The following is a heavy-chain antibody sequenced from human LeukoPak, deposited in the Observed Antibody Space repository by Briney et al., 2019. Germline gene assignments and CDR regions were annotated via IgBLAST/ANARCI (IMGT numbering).Heavy chain of an antibody. V-gene: IGHV3-53*04. CDR2: IYSGGAT. CDR1: GFIVSNNY. J-gene: IGHJ3*02. D-gene: IGHD2/OR15-2a*01. Sequence: GGSLRLSCAASGFIVSNNYMTWVCQAPGKGLQWVSLIYSGGATYYADSVKGRFTISRHNSKNTLYLQMNSLRPEDTAVYYCAREISNAFDIWGQGTMVTVSS. CDR3: AREISNAFDI.